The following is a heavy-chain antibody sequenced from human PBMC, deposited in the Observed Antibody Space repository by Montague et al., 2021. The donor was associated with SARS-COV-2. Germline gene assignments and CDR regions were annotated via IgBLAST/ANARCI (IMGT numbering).Heavy chain of an antibody. CDR2: VKHPGGT. V-gene: IGHV4-34*01. CDR1: GGSFTGYS. D-gene: IGHD2-2*01. CDR3: ARPVSSSLHRFDY. Sequence: SETLSLTCDVDGGSFTGYSWNWIRQPPGKGLEWMWEVKHPGGTNYNPSLKSRVTISIDMATNQFSLNLEPVTAADTAVYYCARPVSSSLHRFDYWGQGTLVTVSS. J-gene: IGHJ4*02.